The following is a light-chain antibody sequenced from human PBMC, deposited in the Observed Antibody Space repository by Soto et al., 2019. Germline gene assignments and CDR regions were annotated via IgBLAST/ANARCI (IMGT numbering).Light chain of an antibody. Sequence: EIVLTQSPGTLYLSPGERVTLSCRAGQSVGSRYLAWYQQKPGQAPRLLIYAASTRATGIPDRFSGSGSGTAFTLTITRLETEDIAVYDGQYYGTSVFIFGGGTKVDI. V-gene: IGKV3-20*01. J-gene: IGKJ4*01. CDR2: AAS. CDR3: QYYGTSVFI. CDR1: QSVGSRY.